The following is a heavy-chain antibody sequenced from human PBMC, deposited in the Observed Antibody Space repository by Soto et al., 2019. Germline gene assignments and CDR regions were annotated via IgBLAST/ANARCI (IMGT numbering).Heavy chain of an antibody. CDR1: GFTFSSYA. CDR2: ISGSGGST. D-gene: IGHD7-27*01. CDR3: FREMGTHYYYHYGLDV. V-gene: IGHV3-23*01. J-gene: IGHJ6*02. Sequence: PGGSLRLSCAASGFTFSSYAMSWVRQAPGKGLEWVSAISGSGGSTYYADSVKGRFTISRDNSKNTLYLQMNSLRAEDTAVYYYFREMGTHYYYHYGLDVWGQGTTVTVSS.